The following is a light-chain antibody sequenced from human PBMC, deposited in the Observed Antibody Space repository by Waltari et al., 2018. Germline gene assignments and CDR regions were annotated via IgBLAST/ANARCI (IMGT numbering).Light chain of an antibody. CDR3: QQYGSSVMYT. CDR1: QRLIKRY. V-gene: IGKV3-20*01. J-gene: IGKJ2*01. Sequence: TQSPGTLSLSPGERATLSCRASQRLIKRYVAWYQQKPGQAPTLLIYGASNRAAGIPDRFSASGSETDFTLTISRLEPEDFGVYYCQQYGSSVMYTFGQGTKLEI. CDR2: GAS.